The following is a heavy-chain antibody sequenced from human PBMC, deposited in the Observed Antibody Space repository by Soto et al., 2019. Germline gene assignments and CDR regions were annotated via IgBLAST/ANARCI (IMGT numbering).Heavy chain of an antibody. D-gene: IGHD6-6*01. Sequence: ASVNVSCKSSGYTFTNYYMHWVRQAPGQGLEWMGMINPTGGSTTYAQKFQGRVSMTRDTSTNTVYMELSGLRSEDTAVYYCARAYTTSCPGPWGQGTLVTVSS. CDR1: GYTFTNYY. CDR2: INPTGGST. J-gene: IGHJ5*02. V-gene: IGHV1-46*01. CDR3: ARAYTTSCPGP.